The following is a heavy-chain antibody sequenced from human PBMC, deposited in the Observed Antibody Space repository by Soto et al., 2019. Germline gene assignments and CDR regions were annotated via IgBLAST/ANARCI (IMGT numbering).Heavy chain of an antibody. CDR3: ARLGYCSGGSCFGFDP. CDR2: MNPNSGNT. CDR1: GYTFTSYD. Sequence: ASVKVSCKASGYTFTSYDINWVRQATGQGLEWMGWMNPNSGNTGYAQKFQGRVTMTRNTSISTAYMELSSLRSEDTAVYYCARLGYCSGGSCFGFDPWGHGTLVTVSS. V-gene: IGHV1-8*01. J-gene: IGHJ5*02. D-gene: IGHD2-15*01.